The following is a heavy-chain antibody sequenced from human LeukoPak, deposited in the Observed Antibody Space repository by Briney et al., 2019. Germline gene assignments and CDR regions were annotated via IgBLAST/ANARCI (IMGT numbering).Heavy chain of an antibody. D-gene: IGHD3-10*01. V-gene: IGHV3-23*01. J-gene: IGHJ4*02. Sequence: GGSLRLSCAASGFTFSSYAMSWVRQAPGKGLEWVSAISGSGGSTYYADSVKGRFTISRDNSKNTLYLQMNSLRAEDTAVYYCAKDFAVGELESNDYWGQGTLVTVSS. CDR2: ISGSGGST. CDR1: GFTFSSYA. CDR3: AKDFAVGELESNDY.